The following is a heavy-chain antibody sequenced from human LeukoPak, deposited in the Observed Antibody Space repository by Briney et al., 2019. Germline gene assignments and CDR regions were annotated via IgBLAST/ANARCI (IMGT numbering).Heavy chain of an antibody. CDR3: ARVRLLQDSSGPPFDY. CDR1: GYTLTSYG. Sequence: GASVKVSCKASGYTLTSYGISWVRQAPGQGLEWMGWISAYNGNTNYAQKLQGRVTMTTDTSTSTAYMELRSLRSDDTAVYYCARVRLLQDSSGPPFDYWGQGTLVTVSS. CDR2: ISAYNGNT. D-gene: IGHD3-22*01. V-gene: IGHV1-18*01. J-gene: IGHJ4*02.